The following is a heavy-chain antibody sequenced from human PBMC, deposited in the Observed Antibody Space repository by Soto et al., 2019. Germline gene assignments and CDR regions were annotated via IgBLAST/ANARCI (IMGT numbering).Heavy chain of an antibody. CDR3: ASERSAQYFDY. V-gene: IGHV1-69*06. Sequence: AASVKVSCKASGGTFSGHGIAWVRQVPGQGLEWMGGIMPTFGSATYAPKFQGRVTISADKSTSTAYMELSSLRSEGTAVYFCASERSAQYFDYWGQGTLVTVSS. CDR1: GGTFSGHG. CDR2: IMPTFGSA. J-gene: IGHJ4*02. D-gene: IGHD1-26*01.